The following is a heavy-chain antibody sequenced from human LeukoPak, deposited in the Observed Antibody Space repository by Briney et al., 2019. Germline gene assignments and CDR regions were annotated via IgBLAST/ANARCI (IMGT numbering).Heavy chain of an antibody. J-gene: IGHJ4*02. V-gene: IGHV3-30*04. CDR3: AREGIVGAHFDY. CDR1: GFTFTIYA. Sequence: GGSLRLSCAASGFTFTIYAMHCVRQAPGKGLEWVAVISYDGSNKYYADSVKARFTISRDNSKNTLNLQMNSLKAEDTAVYYCAREGIVGAHFDYWGQGTLVTVSS. D-gene: IGHD1-26*01. CDR2: ISYDGSNK.